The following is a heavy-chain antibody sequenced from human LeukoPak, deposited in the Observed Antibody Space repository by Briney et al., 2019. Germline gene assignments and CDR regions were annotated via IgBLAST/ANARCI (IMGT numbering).Heavy chain of an antibody. CDR3: ARDSYGSGSYNLYSDMDV. CDR1: GFTFSSYS. V-gene: IGHV3-21*01. D-gene: IGHD3-10*01. J-gene: IGHJ6*03. Sequence: KPGGSLRLSCAASGFTFSSYSMNWVRQAPGKGLEWVSSISSSSSYIYYADSVKGRFTISRDNAKNSLYLQMNSLRAEDTAVYYCARDSYGSGSYNLYSDMDVWGKGTTVTISS. CDR2: ISSSSSYI.